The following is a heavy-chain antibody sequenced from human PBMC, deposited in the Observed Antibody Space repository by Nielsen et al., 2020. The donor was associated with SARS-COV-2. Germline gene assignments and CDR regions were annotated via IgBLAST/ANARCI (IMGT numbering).Heavy chain of an antibody. Sequence: LSLTCAASGFTFSSYAMHWVRQAPGKGLEWVAVISYDGSNKYYADSVKGRFTISRDNSKNTLYLQMNSLRAEDTAVYYCARDLSGVVAATSMADYWGQGTLVTVSS. CDR2: ISYDGSNK. CDR3: ARDLSGVVAATSMADY. J-gene: IGHJ4*02. CDR1: GFTFSSYA. D-gene: IGHD2-15*01. V-gene: IGHV3-30-3*01.